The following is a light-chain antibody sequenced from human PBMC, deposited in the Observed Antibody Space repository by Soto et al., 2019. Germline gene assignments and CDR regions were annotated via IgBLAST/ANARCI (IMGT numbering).Light chain of an antibody. J-gene: IGKJ1*01. CDR1: QSVGSSY. CDR2: GAS. Sequence: EIVLTQSPGTLSLSPGERASLSCRASQSVGSSYLAWYQQKPGQAPRLLIYGASSRATGIPDRFSGSGSGTDFPLIISRLEPEDFAVYYCQQYGRTWTFGQGTKVEIK. CDR3: QQYGRTWT. V-gene: IGKV3-20*01.